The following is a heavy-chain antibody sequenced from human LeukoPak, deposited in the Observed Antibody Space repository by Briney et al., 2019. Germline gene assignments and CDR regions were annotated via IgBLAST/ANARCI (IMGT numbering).Heavy chain of an antibody. Sequence: GGSLRLSCAASGFTFATSAMHWVRQAPGKGPEWVALIQRDGSDKYYADSVEGRFTISRDNSKNTLYLQMNSLRAEATAVYYCARNDYGSGSYITLFDYWGQGTLVTVSS. CDR1: GFTFATSA. CDR3: ARNDYGSGSYITLFDY. CDR2: IQRDGSDK. D-gene: IGHD3-10*01. J-gene: IGHJ4*02. V-gene: IGHV3-33*01.